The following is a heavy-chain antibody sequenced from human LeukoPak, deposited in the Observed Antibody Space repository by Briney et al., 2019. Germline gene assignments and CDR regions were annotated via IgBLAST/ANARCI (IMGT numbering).Heavy chain of an antibody. CDR2: IKRDRSEK. J-gene: IGHJ4*02. Sequence: GGSLRLSCAASGFTFSIYWMSWVRQAPGKGLEWVANIKRDRSEKNYVDSVKGRFTISRDNAKNSLYLQMNSLRAEDTAVYYCARDFPYYYDTSGYHFDYWGQGTLVTVSS. D-gene: IGHD3-22*01. CDR1: GFTFSIYW. V-gene: IGHV3-7*01. CDR3: ARDFPYYYDTSGYHFDY.